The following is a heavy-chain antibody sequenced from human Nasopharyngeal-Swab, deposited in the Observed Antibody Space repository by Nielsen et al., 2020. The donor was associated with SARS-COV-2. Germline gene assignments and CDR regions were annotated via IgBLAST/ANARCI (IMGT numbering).Heavy chain of an antibody. CDR2: IYYSGST. J-gene: IGHJ6*02. CDR3: VRDGRDYSSSWYYYYGMDV. Sequence: SETLSLTCTVSGGSISSYYWSWIRQPPGKGLEWIGYIYYSGSTNYNPSLKSRVTISVDTSKNQFSLKLSSVTAADTAVYYCVRDGRDYSSSWYYYYGMDVWGQGTTVTVSS. D-gene: IGHD6-13*01. V-gene: IGHV4-59*01. CDR1: GGSISSYY.